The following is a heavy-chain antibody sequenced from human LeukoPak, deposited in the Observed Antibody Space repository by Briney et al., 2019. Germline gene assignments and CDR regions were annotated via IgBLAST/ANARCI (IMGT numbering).Heavy chain of an antibody. CDR1: GGSFSGYS. D-gene: IGHD3-22*01. V-gene: IGHV4-30-2*01. Sequence: SETLSLTCAVYGGSFSGYSWSWIRQPPGKGLEWIGYIYHSGSTYYNPSLKSRVTISVDRSKNQFSLKLSSVTAADTAVYYCARAPYYYDSSGYYGEPYYFDYWGQGTLVTVSS. CDR3: ARAPYYYDSSGYYGEPYYFDY. CDR2: IYHSGST. J-gene: IGHJ4*02.